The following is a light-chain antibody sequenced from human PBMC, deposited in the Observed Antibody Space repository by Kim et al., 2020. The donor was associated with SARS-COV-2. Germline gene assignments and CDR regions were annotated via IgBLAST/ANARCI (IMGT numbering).Light chain of an antibody. CDR2: DAA. V-gene: IGKV3-11*01. Sequence: PGDSATLSSRASHNIDISLAWYQQTPGQAPRLLIYDAAVRAAGIPDKFSGSGSGTDFTLTIGSLAPEDFAIYYCQQRGSWPPALTFGGGTKVDIK. J-gene: IGKJ4*01. CDR1: HNIDIS. CDR3: QQRGSWPPALT.